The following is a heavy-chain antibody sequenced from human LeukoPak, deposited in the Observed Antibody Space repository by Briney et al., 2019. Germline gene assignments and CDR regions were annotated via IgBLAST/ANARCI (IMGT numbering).Heavy chain of an antibody. V-gene: IGHV4-59*01. J-gene: IGHJ4*02. CDR1: GGSISSYY. Sequence: SETLSLTCTVSGGSISSYYWSWIRQPPGKGLEWIGYIYYSGSTNYNPSLKSRVTISVDTSKNQFSLKLSSVTAADTAVYYCARAHPHFDNWGQGTLATVSS. CDR2: IYYSGST. CDR3: ARAHPHFDN.